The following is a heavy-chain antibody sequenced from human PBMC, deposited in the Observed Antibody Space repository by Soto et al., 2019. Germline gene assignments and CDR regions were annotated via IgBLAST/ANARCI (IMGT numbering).Heavy chain of an antibody. D-gene: IGHD2-21*01. CDR2: SSTYNGKT. Sequence: QVQLVQSGAEVKKPGASVKVSCKASGYSFTSYGISWVRQAPGQGLEWMGWSSTYNGKTNYAQKLQGRVTISTDTATSPAHRDLRSLRSDDTAVYYCAREKKRLLVTLLYCGMDVWGQGTTVIVSS. J-gene: IGHJ6*02. V-gene: IGHV1-18*01. CDR1: GYSFTSYG. CDR3: AREKKRLLVTLLYCGMDV.